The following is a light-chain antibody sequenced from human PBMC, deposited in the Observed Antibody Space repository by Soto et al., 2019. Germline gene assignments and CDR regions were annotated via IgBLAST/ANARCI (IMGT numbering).Light chain of an antibody. CDR1: SSDVGGYNY. Sequence: QSALTQPASVSGSPGQSITISCTGTSSDVGGYNYVSWYQQHPGEAPKLMIYEVNNRPSGVSNRFSGSKSGNTASLTISWLQAEDEADYYCNSYTSSTTYVFGTGIKLTVL. CDR2: EVN. J-gene: IGLJ1*01. CDR3: NSYTSSTTYV. V-gene: IGLV2-14*01.